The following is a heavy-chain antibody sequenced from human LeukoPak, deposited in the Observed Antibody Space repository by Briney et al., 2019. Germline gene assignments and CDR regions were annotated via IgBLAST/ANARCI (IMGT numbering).Heavy chain of an antibody. J-gene: IGHJ4*02. D-gene: IGHD2-2*02. CDR3: AKDYCSSTSCYNNYFDY. Sequence: SGGSLRLSCAASGFTFSSYGMHWVRQAPGKGLEWVAFIRYDGSNKYYADSVKGRFTISRDNSKNTLYLQMNSLRDEDTAVYYCAKDYCSSTSCYNNYFDYWGQGTLVTVSS. V-gene: IGHV3-30*02. CDR1: GFTFSSYG. CDR2: IRYDGSNK.